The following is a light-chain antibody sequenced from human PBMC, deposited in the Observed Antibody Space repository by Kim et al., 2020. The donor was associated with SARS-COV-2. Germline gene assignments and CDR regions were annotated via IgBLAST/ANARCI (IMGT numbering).Light chain of an antibody. CDR1: HSVSDSF. CDR3: QEYGSSPRS. CDR2: GAS. Sequence: SPGARAPLPCRGSHSVSDSFRAWYQQSPGQAPRLLIYGASSTATGIPDRVRGSVCSTDFTLTISRLEAEDVAVYYCQEYGSSPRSFGGGTKVEI. V-gene: IGKV3-20*01. J-gene: IGKJ4*01.